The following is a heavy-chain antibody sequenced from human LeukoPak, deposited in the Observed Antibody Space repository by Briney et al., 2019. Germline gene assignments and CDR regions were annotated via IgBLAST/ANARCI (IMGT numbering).Heavy chain of an antibody. D-gene: IGHD6-19*01. CDR3: ARSMADTFHDY. Sequence: GASVKVSCKASGYPFTGYYLHWVRQAPGQGLEWMGWINPNSGFTNYAQKFQGRVTMTRDTSISTAYMELSRLRSDDTAVYYCARSMADTFHDYWGQGTLVTVSS. CDR2: INPNSGFT. CDR1: GYPFTGYY. J-gene: IGHJ4*02. V-gene: IGHV1-2*02.